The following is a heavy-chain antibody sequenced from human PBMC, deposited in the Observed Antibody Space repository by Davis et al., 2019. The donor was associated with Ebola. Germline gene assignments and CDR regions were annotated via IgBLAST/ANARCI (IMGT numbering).Heavy chain of an antibody. Sequence: ASVKVSCKASGYTFTSYGISWVRQAPGQGLEWMGWISAYNGNTNYAQKLQGRVTMTTDTSTSTAYMELRSLKSDDTAVYYCARDHGGNHRGGYYYYYGMDVWGQGTTVTVSS. CDR2: ISAYNGNT. V-gene: IGHV1-18*01. CDR1: GYTFTSYG. D-gene: IGHD4-23*01. CDR3: ARDHGGNHRGGYYYYYGMDV. J-gene: IGHJ6*02.